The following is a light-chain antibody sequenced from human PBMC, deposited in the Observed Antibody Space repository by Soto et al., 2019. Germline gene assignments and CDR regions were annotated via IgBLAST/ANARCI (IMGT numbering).Light chain of an antibody. CDR2: SNN. Sequence: QSVLTQPPSASGTPGQRVTISCSGSSSNIGSNTVNWYQQLPGTAPKLLIYSNNQRPSRVPDRFSGSKSGTSASLAISGLQSEDEADYYSAAWDDSLNGVVFGGGTKLTVL. J-gene: IGLJ2*01. CDR1: SSNIGSNT. CDR3: AAWDDSLNGVV. V-gene: IGLV1-44*01.